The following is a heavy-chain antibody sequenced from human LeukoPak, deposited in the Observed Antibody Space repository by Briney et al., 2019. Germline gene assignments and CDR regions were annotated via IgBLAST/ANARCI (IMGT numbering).Heavy chain of an antibody. CDR3: ARSLPYGTTWYGRSDF. CDR2: IRQDGDTK. Sequence: PGGSLRLSCAASGFPFNAYWMTWVRQAPGKGLERVANIRQDGDTKYYVDSVKGRFTISRDNAMNSLYLQMNSLRAEDTAIYYCARSLPYGTTWYGRSDFWGQGTLVTVSS. CDR1: GFPFNAYW. J-gene: IGHJ4*02. V-gene: IGHV3-7*03. D-gene: IGHD6-13*01.